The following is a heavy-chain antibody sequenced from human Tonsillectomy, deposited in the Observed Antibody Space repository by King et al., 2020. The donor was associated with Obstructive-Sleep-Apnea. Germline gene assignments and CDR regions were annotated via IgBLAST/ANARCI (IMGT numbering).Heavy chain of an antibody. V-gene: IGHV3-21*01. D-gene: IGHD5-18*01. CDR3: ARYLYSYRAYGMDV. J-gene: IGHJ6*02. CDR1: GFTLSSYS. CDR2: ISSSSSYI. Sequence: VQLVESGGGLVKPGGSLRLSCAASGFTLSSYSMNWVRQAPGKGLEWVSSISSSSSYIYYADSVKDRFTISRDNAKNSLYLQMNSLRAEDTAVYYCARYLYSYRAYGMDVWGQGTTVTVSS.